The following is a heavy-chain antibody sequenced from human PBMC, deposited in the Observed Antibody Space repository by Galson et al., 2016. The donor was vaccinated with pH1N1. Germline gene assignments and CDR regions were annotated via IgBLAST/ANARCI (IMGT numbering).Heavy chain of an antibody. D-gene: IGHD4-17*01. CDR1: GFTFSGYA. J-gene: IGHJ3*02. CDR3: AKGGYGDYGLDVFDI. V-gene: IGHV3-23*01. Sequence: SLRLSCAASGFTFSGYAMSWVRQAPGKGLEWVSAISGSGGRKHYADSVQGRFIISRDNSKNTLYLQMNSLRAGDTALYFCAKGGYGDYGLDVFDIWGQGTMVIVSS. CDR2: ISGSGGRK.